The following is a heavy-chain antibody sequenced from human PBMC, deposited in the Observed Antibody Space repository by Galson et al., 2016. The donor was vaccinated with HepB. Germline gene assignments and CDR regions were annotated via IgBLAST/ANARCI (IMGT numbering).Heavy chain of an antibody. CDR2: ISTSSTYI. D-gene: IGHD6-19*01. J-gene: IGHJ3*01. Sequence: SLRLSCAASGFQFKSFNMHWVRQSPGKGLEWVSSISTSSTYINYADSVKGRFTISRDNARNSLFLQMHSLRAEDTAVYYCARGGCSGGWCDWYFDLWGQGTMVTVSS. CDR3: ARGGCSGGWCDWYFDL. V-gene: IGHV3-21*01. CDR1: GFQFKSFN.